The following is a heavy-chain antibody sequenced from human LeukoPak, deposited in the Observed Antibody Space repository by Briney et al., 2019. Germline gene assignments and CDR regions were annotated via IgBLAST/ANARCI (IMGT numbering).Heavy chain of an antibody. J-gene: IGHJ4*02. Sequence: GGSLRLSCAASGFTFSSYAMHWVRQAPGKGLEWVAVISYDGSNKYYADSVKGRFTISRDNSKNTLYLQMNSLRAEDTAVYYCARDRGYSGYGPFYFDYWGQGTLVTLSS. CDR3: ARDRGYSGYGPFYFDY. CDR1: GFTFSSYA. D-gene: IGHD5-12*01. V-gene: IGHV3-30-3*01. CDR2: ISYDGSNK.